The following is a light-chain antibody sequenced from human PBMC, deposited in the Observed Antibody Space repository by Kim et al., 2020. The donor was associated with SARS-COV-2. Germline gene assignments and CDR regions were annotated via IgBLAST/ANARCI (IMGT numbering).Light chain of an antibody. CDR1: QSVSSSY. J-gene: IGKJ3*01. CDR3: QQYGSSLFT. Sequence: SPGERAVLSCRASQSVSSSYLAWYQQKPGQAPRLLIYGASSRATGIPDRFSGSGSGTDFTLTISRLEPEDFAVYYCQQYGSSLFTFGPGTKVDIK. V-gene: IGKV3-20*01. CDR2: GAS.